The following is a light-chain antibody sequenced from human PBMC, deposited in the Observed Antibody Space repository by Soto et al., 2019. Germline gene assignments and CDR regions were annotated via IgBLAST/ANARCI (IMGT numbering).Light chain of an antibody. Sequence: AIQLTQSPSSLSASVGDRVTITCRASQDISSALAWYQQKAGKAPKLLIYDASTLQSGVPLTFSGSGSGTDFALTISNLQPEDFANYYCQQFSSFPFTFGPGTTVDFK. CDR2: DAS. CDR1: QDISSA. J-gene: IGKJ3*01. CDR3: QQFSSFPFT. V-gene: IGKV1-13*02.